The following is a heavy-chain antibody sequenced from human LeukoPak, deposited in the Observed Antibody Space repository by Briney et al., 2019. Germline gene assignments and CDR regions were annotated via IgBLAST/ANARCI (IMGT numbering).Heavy chain of an antibody. CDR1: GGSISSGSYY. CDR3: PRDLVAEVPRRGFDP. Sequence: SETLSLTCTVSGGSISSGSYYWSWIRQPAGKGLEWIRRIYTTGSTNYNPSLKSRVTISIDTSKSQFSLKLSSVTAADTAIYYCPRDLVAEVPRRGFDPWGQGTLVTVSS. D-gene: IGHD6-6*01. J-gene: IGHJ5*02. V-gene: IGHV4-61*02. CDR2: IYTTGST.